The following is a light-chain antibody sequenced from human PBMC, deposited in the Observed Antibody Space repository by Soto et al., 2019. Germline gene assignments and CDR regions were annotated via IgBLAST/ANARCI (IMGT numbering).Light chain of an antibody. CDR3: CAFTSAGTWV. CDR2: EDT. Sequence: HSALTQPASVPGSPGQSITISCAGTSSDVGSHPLVSWYQQHPGKAPKLMISEDTKRPSGVSSRFSGYKSGNMASLTISGLHDEDEGDYYCCAFTSAGTWVFGGGTQLTVL. CDR1: SSDVGSHPL. V-gene: IGLV2-23*01. J-gene: IGLJ3*02.